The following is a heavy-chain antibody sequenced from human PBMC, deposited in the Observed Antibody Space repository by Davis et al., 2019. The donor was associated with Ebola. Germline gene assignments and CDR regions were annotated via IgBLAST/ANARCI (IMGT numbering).Heavy chain of an antibody. J-gene: IGHJ6*02. CDR1: GNTFTTYY. CDR3: ARDHDYSNYRTGVHYYYGMDV. CDR2: INPSDGTT. Sequence: ASVKVSCKASGNTFTTYYMHWVRQAPGQGLEWMGMINPSDGTTNYAQKFRGRVTMTRDTSTVTVFMELSSLGYDDTAVYYCARDHDYSNYRTGVHYYYGMDVWGQGTTVTVSS. D-gene: IGHD4-11*01. V-gene: IGHV1-46*03.